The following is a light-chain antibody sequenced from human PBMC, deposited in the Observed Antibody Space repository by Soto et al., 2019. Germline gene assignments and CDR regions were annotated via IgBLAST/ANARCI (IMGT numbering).Light chain of an antibody. CDR2: AAS. J-gene: IGKJ4*01. CDR1: QSISSY. CDR3: QHSYSTPLT. V-gene: IGKV1-39*01. Sequence: DIQMTQSPSSLSASVGDRVTITCRASQSISSYLNWYQQKPGKAPKLLIYAASSLQSVVPSRFSGSGSGTDFTLTISSLQPEDFATYYCQHSYSTPLTFGGGTKVEIK.